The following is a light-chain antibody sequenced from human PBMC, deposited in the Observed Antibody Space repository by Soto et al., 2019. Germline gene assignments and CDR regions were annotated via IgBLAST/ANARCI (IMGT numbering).Light chain of an antibody. J-gene: IGKJ1*01. Sequence: LVLRQSPGTLSLSPGERATLSCRASQSVSSSYLAWYQQKPGQPPRILIYDASNRDTGIPDRFSGSGSGTDFTLTIRSLEPEDFEAYYCQQRSNWPRTFGQGTKVDI. CDR3: QQRSNWPRT. V-gene: IGKV3D-20*02. CDR2: DAS. CDR1: QSVSSSY.